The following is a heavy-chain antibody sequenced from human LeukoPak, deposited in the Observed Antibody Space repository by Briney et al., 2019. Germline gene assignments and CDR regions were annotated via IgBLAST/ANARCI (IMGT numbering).Heavy chain of an antibody. D-gene: IGHD3-10*01. J-gene: IGHJ4*02. V-gene: IGHV4-61*02. CDR1: GGSISSGSYY. CDR3: ARDLRGSGGYFDY. Sequence: PSQTLSLTCTVSGGSISSGSYYWSWIRQPAGKGLEWIGRIYTSGSTNYNPSLKSRVTISVDTSKNQFSLKLSSVTAADTAVYYCARDLRGSGGYFDYWGQGTLVTVSS. CDR2: IYTSGST.